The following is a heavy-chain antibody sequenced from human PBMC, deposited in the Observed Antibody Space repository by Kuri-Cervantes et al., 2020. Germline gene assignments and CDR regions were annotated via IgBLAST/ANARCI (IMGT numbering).Heavy chain of an antibody. J-gene: IGHJ5*02. Sequence: SETLSLTCTVSGVSISIYNWSWIRQRAGKGLEWIGRIYTSGSTNYHPSLKSRVTISVDKSENQFSLRVSSLTAADTAVYYCARELGVERLDPWGQGTLVTVSS. V-gene: IGHV4-4*07. D-gene: IGHD3-10*01. CDR3: ARELGVERLDP. CDR1: GVSISIYN. CDR2: IYTSGST.